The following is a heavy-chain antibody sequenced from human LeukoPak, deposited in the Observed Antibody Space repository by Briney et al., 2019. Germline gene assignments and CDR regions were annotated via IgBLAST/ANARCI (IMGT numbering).Heavy chain of an antibody. CDR3: ARAPSEIGGYYPEYFRH. Sequence: GGSLRLSCAAAGFTFSNYWMHWVRQAPGKGLVWVSRIKSDGRTNYADSVKGRFTISRDNAKNTVSLQMNSLRAEHTGVYYCARAPSEIGGYYPEYFRHWGQGTLVTVSS. CDR1: GFTFSNYW. V-gene: IGHV3-74*01. D-gene: IGHD3-22*01. J-gene: IGHJ1*01. CDR2: IKSDGRT.